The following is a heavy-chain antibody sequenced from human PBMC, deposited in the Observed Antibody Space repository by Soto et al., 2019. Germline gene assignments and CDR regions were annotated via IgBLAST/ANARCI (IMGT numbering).Heavy chain of an antibody. CDR3: ASSTAMYNWFDP. CDR1: GYTFTNYA. D-gene: IGHD5-18*01. V-gene: IGHV1-3*01. J-gene: IGHJ5*02. Sequence: ASVKVSCKASGYTFTNYATHWVRQAPGQRLEWMGWINAGNGNTKYSQKFQGRVTITRDTSASTAYMELSRLRSDDTAVYYCASSTAMYNWFDPWGQGTLVTVSS. CDR2: INAGNGNT.